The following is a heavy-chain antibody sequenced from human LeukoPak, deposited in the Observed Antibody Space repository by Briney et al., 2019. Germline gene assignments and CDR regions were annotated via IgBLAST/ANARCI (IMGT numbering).Heavy chain of an antibody. CDR3: ARALSWTTESYYYMDV. J-gene: IGHJ6*03. D-gene: IGHD3/OR15-3a*01. Sequence: ASVKVSCKTSGYTFTSYDINWVRPATGQGLEWMGWMNPNSGNTGYAQKFQGRVTMTKNTSISTAYMELSSLISEDTAVYYCARALSWTTESYYYMDVWGKGTTVTVSS. CDR2: MNPNSGNT. V-gene: IGHV1-8*01. CDR1: GYTFTSYD.